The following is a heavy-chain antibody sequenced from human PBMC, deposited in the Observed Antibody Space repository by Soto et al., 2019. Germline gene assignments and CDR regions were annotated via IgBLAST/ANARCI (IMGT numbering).Heavy chain of an antibody. V-gene: IGHV3-7*01. D-gene: IGHD4-17*01. CDR2: IKQDGSEK. Sequence: LRLSCAASGFTFSSYWMSWVRQAPGKGLEWVANIKQDGSEKYYVDSVKGRFTISRDNAKNSLYLQMNSLRAEDTAVYYCARARRTVTTFYFDYWGQGTLVTVSS. CDR1: GFTFSSYW. J-gene: IGHJ4*02. CDR3: ARARRTVTTFYFDY.